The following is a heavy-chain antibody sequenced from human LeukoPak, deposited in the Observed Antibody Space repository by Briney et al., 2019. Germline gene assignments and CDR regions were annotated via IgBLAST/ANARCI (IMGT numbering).Heavy chain of an antibody. D-gene: IGHD4-17*01. J-gene: IGHJ6*03. CDR1: GGSFSGYY. V-gene: IGHV4-34*01. CDR2: INHSGST. Sequence: PSETLSLTCAVYGGSFSGYYWSWIRQPPGKGLEWIGKINHSGSTNYNPSLKSRVTISVDTSKNQFSLKLSSVTAADTAVYYCARGVTTRYYYYYMDVWGKGTTVTVSS. CDR3: ARGVTTRYYYYYMDV.